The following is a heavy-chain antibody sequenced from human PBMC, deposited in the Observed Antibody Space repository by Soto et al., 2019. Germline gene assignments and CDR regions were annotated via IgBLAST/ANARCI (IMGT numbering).Heavy chain of an antibody. CDR1: GGSISSYY. D-gene: IGHD6-6*01. CDR2: IYYSGST. CDR3: ARGSSIAGLYYGMDV. V-gene: IGHV4-59*12. Sequence: SETLSLTCTVSGGSISSYYWSWVRQPPGKGLEWIGYIYYSGSTNYNPSLKSRVTISVDTSKNQFSLKLSSVTAADTAVYYCARGSSIAGLYYGMDVWGQGTTVTVSS. J-gene: IGHJ6*02.